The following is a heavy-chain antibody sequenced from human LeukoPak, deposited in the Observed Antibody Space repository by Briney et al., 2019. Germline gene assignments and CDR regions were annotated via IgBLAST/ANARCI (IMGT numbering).Heavy chain of an antibody. J-gene: IGHJ4*02. D-gene: IGHD3-10*01. Sequence: PGGSLRLSCAVSGFTFSSYSMNWVRQAPGKGLEWVSYISSSSSTIYYADSVKGRFTISRDNAKNSLYLQMNSLRAEDTAVYYCARAGEVSMWGQGTLVTVSS. CDR3: ARAGEVSM. CDR2: ISSSSSTI. V-gene: IGHV3-48*01. CDR1: GFTFSSYS.